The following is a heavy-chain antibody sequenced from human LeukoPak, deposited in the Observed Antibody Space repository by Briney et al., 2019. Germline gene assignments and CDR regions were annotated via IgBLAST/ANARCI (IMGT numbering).Heavy chain of an antibody. CDR2: INPNNGDT. CDR3: AVEILWFGGFERHAFDI. V-gene: IGHV1-2*02. J-gene: IGHJ3*02. CDR1: GYTFTGYY. Sequence: ASVKVSCKPSGYTFTGYYIHWVRQAPGQGLEWMGWINPNNGDTNCPQKFQGRVTMTRDTSTRTAYMDLTSLGSDDTAIYYCAVEILWFGGFERHAFDIWGQGTMVTVSS. D-gene: IGHD3-10*01.